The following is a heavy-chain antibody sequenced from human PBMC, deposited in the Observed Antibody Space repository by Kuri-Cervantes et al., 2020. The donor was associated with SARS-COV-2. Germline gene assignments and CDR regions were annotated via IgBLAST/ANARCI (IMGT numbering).Heavy chain of an antibody. Sequence: SETLSLTCTVSGGSISSYYWSWIRQPPGKGLEWIGSIYYSGSTYYNPSLKSRVTISVDTSKNQFSLKLSSVTAADTAVYYCASHKYYYDSSVRGYYYYYGMDVWGQGTTVTVSS. CDR2: IYYSGST. D-gene: IGHD3-22*01. V-gene: IGHV4-59*08. CDR1: GGSISSYY. CDR3: ASHKYYYDSSVRGYYYYYGMDV. J-gene: IGHJ6*02.